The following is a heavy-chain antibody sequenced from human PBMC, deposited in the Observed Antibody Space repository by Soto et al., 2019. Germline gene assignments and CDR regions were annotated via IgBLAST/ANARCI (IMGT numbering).Heavy chain of an antibody. CDR1: GGSFSCYY. J-gene: IGHJ4*02. V-gene: IGHV4-34*01. CDR3: ARGRGYCSGGSCYYFDY. D-gene: IGHD2-15*01. Sequence: SETLSLTCAVYGGSFSCYYWSWIRQPPGKGLEWIGEINHSGSTNYNPSLKSRVTISVDTSKNQFSLKLSSVTAADTAVYYCARGRGYCSGGSCYYFDYWGQGTLVTVSS. CDR2: INHSGST.